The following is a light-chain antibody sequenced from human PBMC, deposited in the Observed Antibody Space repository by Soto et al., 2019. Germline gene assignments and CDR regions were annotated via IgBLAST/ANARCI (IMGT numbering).Light chain of an antibody. V-gene: IGKV3-15*01. J-gene: IGKJ1*01. CDR1: QSVSSN. Sequence: EIAMTQSPATLSVSPGERATLSCRASQSVSSNLAWYQQKPGQAPRPLIYGASTRATGIPARFSGSGSGTEFTLTISSLQSEDFAVYYCQQYNNWPPWTFGQGTKV. CDR2: GAS. CDR3: QQYNNWPPWT.